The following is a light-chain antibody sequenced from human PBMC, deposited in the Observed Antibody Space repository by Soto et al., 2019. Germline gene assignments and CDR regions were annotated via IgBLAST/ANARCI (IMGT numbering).Light chain of an antibody. CDR1: QSVSSN. V-gene: IGKV3-15*01. Sequence: EIVMTQSPATLSVSPGERATVSCRASQSVSSNLAWYQQKPGQAPRLLIYGASTRSTGVPASFSGRGSGTEFPPPISNLQSDDFVFYYCQQYNNWPPPPRTFGQGTRLEIK. CDR3: QQYNNWPPPPRT. CDR2: GAS. J-gene: IGKJ5*01.